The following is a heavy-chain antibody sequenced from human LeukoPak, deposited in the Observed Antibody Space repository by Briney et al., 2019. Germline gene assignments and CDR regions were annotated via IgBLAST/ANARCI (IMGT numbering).Heavy chain of an antibody. CDR2: ISYDGSNK. Sequence: GGSLRLSCAASGFTFSSYAMPWVRQAPGKGLEWVAVISYDGSNKYYADSVKGRFTISRDNSKNTLYLQMNSLRAEGTAVYYCAGREMATIRGYYYGMDVWGQGTTVTVSS. D-gene: IGHD5-24*01. CDR1: GFTFSSYA. V-gene: IGHV3-30-3*01. CDR3: AGREMATIRGYYYGMDV. J-gene: IGHJ6*02.